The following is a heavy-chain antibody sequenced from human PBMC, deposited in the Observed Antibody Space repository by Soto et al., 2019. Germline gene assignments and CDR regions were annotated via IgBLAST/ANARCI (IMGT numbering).Heavy chain of an antibody. CDR3: AGGDIVVVPAATTGGRYYYGMDV. CDR2: IIPILGTA. V-gene: IGHV1-69*13. D-gene: IGHD2-2*01. J-gene: IGHJ6*02. CDR1: GGTFSSYA. Sequence: SVKVSCKASGGTFSSYAISWVRQAPGQGLEWMGGIIPILGTANYAQKFQGRVTITADESTSTAYMELNNLRSEDTAVYYFAGGDIVVVPAATTGGRYYYGMDVWGQGTTVTVSS.